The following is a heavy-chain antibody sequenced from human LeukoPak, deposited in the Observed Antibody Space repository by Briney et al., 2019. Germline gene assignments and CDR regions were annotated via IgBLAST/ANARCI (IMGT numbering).Heavy chain of an antibody. J-gene: IGHJ6*03. Sequence: GASVKVSCKASGYTFPSYGISWVRQAPGQGLEWMGWISAYNGNTNYAQKLQGRVTMTTDTSTSTAYMELRSLRSDDTAVYYCARVSLGYDILTGYYTKTYYYYYYMDVWGKGTTVTISS. V-gene: IGHV1-18*01. D-gene: IGHD3-9*01. CDR3: ARVSLGYDILTGYYTKTYYYYYYMDV. CDR2: ISAYNGNT. CDR1: GYTFPSYG.